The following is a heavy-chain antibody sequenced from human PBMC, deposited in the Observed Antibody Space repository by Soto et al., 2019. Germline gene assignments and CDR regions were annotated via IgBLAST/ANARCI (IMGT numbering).Heavy chain of an antibody. CDR1: NGPVTSPTNW. CDR2: IYHSGST. D-gene: IGHD3-10*01. J-gene: IGHJ6*03. Sequence: QVQLQESGPGLVEPSGTLSLTCAVSNGPVTSPTNWWSWVRQPPGKGLEWIGDIYHSGSTTYNPSLKSRVTISVDKSKNQFSLRLNSVTAADTAVYYCARGDDSGSWYYYYMEVWGKGTTVTVSS. V-gene: IGHV4-4*02. CDR3: ARGDDSGSWYYYYMEV.